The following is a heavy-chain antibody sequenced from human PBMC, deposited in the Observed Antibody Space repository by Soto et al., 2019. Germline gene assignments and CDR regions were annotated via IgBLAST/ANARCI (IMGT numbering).Heavy chain of an antibody. J-gene: IGHJ3*02. CDR2: ITPFNGNT. CDR3: ARSAIETYYYDSSGYTDAFDI. V-gene: IGHV1-45*02. Sequence: SVKFSCKASGYTFTYRYLHWVRQAPGQALEWMGWITPFNGNTNYAQKFQDRVTITRDRSMSTAYMELSSLRSEDTAMYYCARSAIETYYYDSSGYTDAFDIWGQGTMVTVSS. CDR1: GYTFTYRY. D-gene: IGHD3-22*01.